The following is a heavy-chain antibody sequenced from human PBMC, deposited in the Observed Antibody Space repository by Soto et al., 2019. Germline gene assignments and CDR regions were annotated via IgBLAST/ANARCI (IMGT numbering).Heavy chain of an antibody. CDR2: INHSGST. CDR1: GGSFSGYY. Sequence: SETLSLTCAVYGGSFSGYYWSWIRQPPGKGLEWIGEINHSGSTNYNPSLKSRVTISVDTSKNQFSLKLSSVTAADTAVYYCARGAAGGRYFDYWGQGTLVTVSS. V-gene: IGHV4-34*01. J-gene: IGHJ4*02. CDR3: ARGAAGGRYFDY. D-gene: IGHD2-15*01.